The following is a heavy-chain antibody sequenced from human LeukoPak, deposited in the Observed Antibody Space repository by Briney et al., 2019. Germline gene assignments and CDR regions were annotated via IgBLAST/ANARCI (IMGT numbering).Heavy chain of an antibody. CDR2: VSGSGDRM. D-gene: IGHD6-13*01. CDR3: AKAAAAPGFDF. V-gene: IGHV3-23*01. CDR1: GFTFSTYW. J-gene: IGHJ4*02. Sequence: GGSLRLSCATSGFTFSTYWMTWVRQAPGKGLEWVATVSGSGDRMYHADSVKGRFTISRDNSKNTIYLQMNSLRAEDTALYYCAKAAAAPGFDFWGQGTLVTVSS.